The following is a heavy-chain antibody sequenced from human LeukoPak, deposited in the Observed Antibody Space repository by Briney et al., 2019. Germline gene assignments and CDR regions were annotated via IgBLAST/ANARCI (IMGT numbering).Heavy chain of an antibody. CDR1: GGSISSYY. CDR2: IYYTGST. D-gene: IGHD6-13*01. CDR3: ARDAYSSSEVDWFDP. J-gene: IGHJ5*02. Sequence: PSETLSLTCIVSGGSISSYYWRWIRQPPGKGLEWIGYIYYTGSTNYNPSLKSRVTISVDTSKNQFSLKLSSVTAADMAVYYCARDAYSSSEVDWFDPWGQGTLVTVSS. V-gene: IGHV4-59*12.